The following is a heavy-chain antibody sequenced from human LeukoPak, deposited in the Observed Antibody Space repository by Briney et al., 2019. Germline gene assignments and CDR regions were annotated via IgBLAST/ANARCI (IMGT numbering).Heavy chain of an antibody. Sequence: GGSLRLSCAASGFTFSSYGMSWVRQAPGKGLEWVSAISGSGGSTYYADSVKGRFTISRDNSNNTLYLQMNSLRAEDTALYYCAKPIWGAFPREMDVWGKGTTVTISS. CDR3: AKPIWGAFPREMDV. CDR1: GFTFSSYG. J-gene: IGHJ6*04. D-gene: IGHD3-16*01. CDR2: ISGSGGST. V-gene: IGHV3-23*01.